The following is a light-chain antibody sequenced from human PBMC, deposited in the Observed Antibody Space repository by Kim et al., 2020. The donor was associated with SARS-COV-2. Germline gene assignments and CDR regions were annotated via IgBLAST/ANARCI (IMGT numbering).Light chain of an antibody. CDR2: KAS. V-gene: IGKV1-5*03. CDR3: QQYECYAKT. J-gene: IGKJ1*01. CDR1: QNINSR. Sequence: IQMTQSPSTLSASVGDRVTITCRARQNINSRLAWYQQKPGKAPKLLIYKASSLESGVPSRFSGSGSGTQFTLTISSLQPDDFATYYCQQYECYAKTFGQGTKVDIK.